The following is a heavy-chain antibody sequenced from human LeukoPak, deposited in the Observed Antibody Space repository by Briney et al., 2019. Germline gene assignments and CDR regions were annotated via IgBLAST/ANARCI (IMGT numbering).Heavy chain of an antibody. Sequence: SETLSLTCAVYGGPFSGHYWSWIPQPPGKGLEWIGEINHSGSTNYNPSLKSRVTISVDTSKNQFSLKLSSVTAADTAVYYCARDDYGDYEAFDIWGQGTMVTVSS. J-gene: IGHJ3*02. V-gene: IGHV4-34*01. CDR3: ARDDYGDYEAFDI. CDR2: INHSGST. CDR1: GGPFSGHY. D-gene: IGHD4-17*01.